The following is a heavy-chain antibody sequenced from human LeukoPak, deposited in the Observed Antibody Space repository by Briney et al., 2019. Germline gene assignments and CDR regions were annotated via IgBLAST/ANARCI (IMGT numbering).Heavy chain of an antibody. CDR1: GYTLTDLS. Sequence: ASVKVSCKVSGYTLTDLSMHWVRQAPGQGLEWMGRIIPILGIANYAQKFQGRVTITADKSTSTAYMELSSLRSEDTAVYYCARNGYYYDSSGYSEFDYWGQGTLVTVSS. D-gene: IGHD3-22*01. CDR2: IIPILGIA. CDR3: ARNGYYYDSSGYSEFDY. J-gene: IGHJ4*02. V-gene: IGHV1-69*02.